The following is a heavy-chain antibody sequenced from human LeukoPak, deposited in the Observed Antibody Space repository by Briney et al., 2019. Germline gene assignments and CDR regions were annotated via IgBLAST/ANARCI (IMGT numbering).Heavy chain of an antibody. CDR1: GGSITSSSYY. CDR3: ARQYFGYYYMDV. J-gene: IGHJ6*03. V-gene: IGHV4-39*01. Sequence: SETLSLTCTVYGGSITSSSYYWGWIRQPPGKGLEWIGSFYYSGSTYYNPSLKSRVTISVDTSKNQFSLKLSSVTAADTAVYYCARQYFGYYYMDVWGKGTTVTVSS. CDR2: FYYSGST. D-gene: IGHD3-9*01.